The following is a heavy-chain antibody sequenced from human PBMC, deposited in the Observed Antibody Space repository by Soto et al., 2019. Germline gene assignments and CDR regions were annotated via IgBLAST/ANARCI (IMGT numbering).Heavy chain of an antibody. D-gene: IGHD4-4*01. V-gene: IGHV3-23*01. CDR1: GLTFSNYA. CDR3: ATTFYSYYYYAMDV. CDR2: ISAGGHST. J-gene: IGHJ6*02. Sequence: QLLESGGGLVQPGGSLRLSCAASGLTFSNYAMSWVRQAPGKGLEWVSVISAGGHSTNYADSVKGRFTIYRDNSKNTLYLQVNSLRAEDTAIYYCATTFYSYYYYAMDVWGQGTTVTVS.